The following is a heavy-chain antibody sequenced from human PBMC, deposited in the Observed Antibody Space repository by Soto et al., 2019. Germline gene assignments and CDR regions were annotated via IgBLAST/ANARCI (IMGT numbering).Heavy chain of an antibody. CDR2: IYYSGST. CDR1: GGSMRRCD. CDR3: SRRYGYSFDY. V-gene: IGHV4-59*08. D-gene: IGHD1-1*01. J-gene: IGHJ4*02. Sequence: SETLSLTCTVSGGSMRRCDWSWIRQPPGKGLEWIGYIYYSGSTNYNPSLKSRVTISVDTSKNQFSLKLSSVTAADTAVYYCSRRYGYSFDYWGQGTLVTVS.